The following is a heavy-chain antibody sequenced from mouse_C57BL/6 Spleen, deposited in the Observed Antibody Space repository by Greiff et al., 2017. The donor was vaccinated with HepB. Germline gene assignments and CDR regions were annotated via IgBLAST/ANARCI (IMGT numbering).Heavy chain of an antibody. V-gene: IGHV5-17*01. CDR3: ASRNNSGYVGAMDY. Sequence: EVMLVESGGGLVKPGGSLKLSCAASGFTFSDYGMHWVRQAPEKGLEWVAYISSGSSTIYYADKVKGRYTISRDNAKNTLFLQMTSLRSEDTAMYYYASRNNSGYVGAMDYWGQGTSVTVSS. J-gene: IGHJ4*01. CDR2: ISSGSSTI. CDR1: GFTFSDYG. D-gene: IGHD3-2*02.